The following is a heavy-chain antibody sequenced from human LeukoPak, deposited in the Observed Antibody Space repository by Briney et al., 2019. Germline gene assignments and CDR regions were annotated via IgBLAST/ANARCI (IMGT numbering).Heavy chain of an antibody. J-gene: IGHJ5*02. V-gene: IGHV1-2*06. D-gene: IGHD4/OR15-4a*01. Sequence: QAPGQGLEWMGRINPNSGGTNYAQKFQGRVTMTRDTSISTAYMELSRLRSDDTAVYYCARGAATTSYGGFDPWGQGTLVTVSS. CDR2: INPNSGGT. CDR3: ARGAATTSYGGFDP.